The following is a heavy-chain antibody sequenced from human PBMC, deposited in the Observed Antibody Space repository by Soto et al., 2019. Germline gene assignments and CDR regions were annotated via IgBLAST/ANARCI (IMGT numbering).Heavy chain of an antibody. V-gene: IGHV4-39*01. J-gene: IGHJ4*02. CDR3: ARLVCDSSGYRAG. Sequence: SEKLSLTCAVSGGSVKSTKYYGGWIRQPPGKRLKWIGSIYYFGSTYYNPSLKSRVTISVDTSKNPFSLKLSSVTALDTAVYYCARLVCDSSGYRAGWGQGTLVTVSS. CDR1: GGSVKSTKYY. CDR2: IYYFGST. D-gene: IGHD3-22*01.